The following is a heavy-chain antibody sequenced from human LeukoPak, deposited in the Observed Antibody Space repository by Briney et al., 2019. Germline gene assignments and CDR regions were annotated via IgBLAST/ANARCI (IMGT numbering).Heavy chain of an antibody. CDR2: ISAYNGNT. J-gene: IGHJ4*02. D-gene: IGHD3-3*01. Sequence: GASVKVSCKASGYTFTSYGISWVRQAPGQGLEWMGWISAYNGNTNYAQKLQGRVTMTTDTSTSTAYMELRSLRSDDTAVYYRARAQTRGFLEWLLHFDYWGQGTLVTVSS. CDR1: GYTFTSYG. CDR3: ARAQTRGFLEWLLHFDY. V-gene: IGHV1-18*01.